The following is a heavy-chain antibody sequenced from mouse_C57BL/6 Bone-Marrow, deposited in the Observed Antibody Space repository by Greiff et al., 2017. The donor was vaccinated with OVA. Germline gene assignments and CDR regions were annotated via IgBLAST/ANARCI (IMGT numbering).Heavy chain of an antibody. Sequence: DVHLVESGGGLVKPGGSLKLSCAASGFTFSDYGMHWVRQAPEKGLEWVAYISSGSSTIYYADTVKGRFTISRDNAKNTLFLQMTSLRSEDTAMYYCASGSRYYAMDYWGQGTSVTVSS. CDR3: ASGSRYYAMDY. V-gene: IGHV5-17*01. D-gene: IGHD1-1*01. CDR1: GFTFSDYG. CDR2: ISSGSSTI. J-gene: IGHJ4*01.